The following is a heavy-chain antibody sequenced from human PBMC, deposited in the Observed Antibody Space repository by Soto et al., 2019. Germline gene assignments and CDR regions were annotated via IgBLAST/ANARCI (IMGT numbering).Heavy chain of an antibody. J-gene: IGHJ4*02. CDR2: INAGNGNT. D-gene: IGHD6-13*01. CDR1: GYTFTSYA. V-gene: IGHV1-3*01. Sequence: ASVKVSCKASGYTFTSYAMHWVRQAPGQRLEWMGWINAGNGNTKYSQKFQGRVTITRDTSASTAYMELSSLRSEDTAVYYCARDCITSAATPTYYIDYWGQGTLVTVSS. CDR3: ARDCITSAATPTYYIDY.